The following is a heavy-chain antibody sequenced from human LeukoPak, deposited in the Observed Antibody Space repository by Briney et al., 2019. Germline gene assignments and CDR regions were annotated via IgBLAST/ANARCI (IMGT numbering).Heavy chain of an antibody. Sequence: GGSLRLSWAASGFTFSSYAMSWVRQAPGKGLGWVSAISGSGGSTYYADSVKGRFTISRDNSKNTLYLQMNSLRAEDTAVYYCAKDLNIYGSPRAFDIWGQGTMVTVSS. CDR3: AKDLNIYGSPRAFDI. J-gene: IGHJ3*02. D-gene: IGHD3-10*01. CDR2: ISGSGGST. CDR1: GFTFSSYA. V-gene: IGHV3-23*01.